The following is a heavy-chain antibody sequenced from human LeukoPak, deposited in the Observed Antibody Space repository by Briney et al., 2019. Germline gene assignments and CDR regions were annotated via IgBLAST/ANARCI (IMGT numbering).Heavy chain of an antibody. CDR1: GFTFSAYN. CDR2: INSDSNYI. J-gene: IGHJ5*02. Sequence: PGGSLRLSCAASGFTFSAYNMIWVRQAPGKGLEWVSSINSDSNYIYYADSVKGRFTISRDNTKHSLYLQMNSLSVDDTAVYPCVRGGYSYHWGQGTLVTVSS. D-gene: IGHD5-18*01. V-gene: IGHV3-21*01. CDR3: VRGGYSYH.